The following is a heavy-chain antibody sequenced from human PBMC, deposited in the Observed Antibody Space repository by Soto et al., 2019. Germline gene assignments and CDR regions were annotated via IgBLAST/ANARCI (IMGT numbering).Heavy chain of an antibody. CDR2: ISTSGST. CDR3: ARGDRKYYFDY. Sequence: EVQLVETGGGLIQPGGSLRLSCAASGFTVSGNYMTWVRQAPRKGLEWVSLISTSGSTYYADSVKGRFTISRDNSKNTLNLQMNSLRVEDAAVYYCARGDRKYYFDYWGQGTLVTVSS. CDR1: GFTVSGNY. D-gene: IGHD3-22*01. V-gene: IGHV3-53*02. J-gene: IGHJ4*02.